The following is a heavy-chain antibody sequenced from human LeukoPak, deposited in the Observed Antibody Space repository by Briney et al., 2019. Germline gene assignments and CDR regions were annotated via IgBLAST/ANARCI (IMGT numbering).Heavy chain of an antibody. J-gene: IGHJ3*02. V-gene: IGHV4-59*01. CDR2: IYYSGST. CDR3: ARVYSYGSESAFHI. Sequence: SETLSLTCTVSGGSISSYYWSWIRQPPGKGLEWIGYIYYSGSTNYNPSLKSRVTISVDTSKNQFPLKLSSVTAADTAVYYCARVYSYGSESAFHIWGQGTMVTVSS. D-gene: IGHD5-18*01. CDR1: GGSISSYY.